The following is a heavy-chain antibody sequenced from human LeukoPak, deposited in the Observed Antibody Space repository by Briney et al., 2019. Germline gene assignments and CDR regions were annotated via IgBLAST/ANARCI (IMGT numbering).Heavy chain of an antibody. CDR1: GFSFSGYW. Sequence: GGSLRLSCEGSGFSFSGYWMHWVRQAPGKGLVWVSSISSSSSYIYYADSVKGRFTISRDNAKNSLYLQMNSLRAEDTAVYYCARTFRYSSSWYLDYWGQGTLVTVSS. CDR2: ISSSSSYI. CDR3: ARTFRYSSSWYLDY. J-gene: IGHJ4*02. V-gene: IGHV3-21*01. D-gene: IGHD6-13*01.